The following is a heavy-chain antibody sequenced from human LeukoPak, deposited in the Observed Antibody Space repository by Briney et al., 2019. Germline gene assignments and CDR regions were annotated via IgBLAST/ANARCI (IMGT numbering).Heavy chain of an antibody. V-gene: IGHV3-48*04. D-gene: IGHD2-2*01. Sequence: GGSLRLSCAASGFIFSSYSMNWVRQAPGKGLEWVSYISSSSSTIYYADSVKGRFTISRDNAKNSLYLQMNSLRAEDTAVYYCAREVVPAAGGFDPWGQGTLVTVSS. CDR2: ISSSSSTI. J-gene: IGHJ5*02. CDR1: GFIFSSYS. CDR3: AREVVPAAGGFDP.